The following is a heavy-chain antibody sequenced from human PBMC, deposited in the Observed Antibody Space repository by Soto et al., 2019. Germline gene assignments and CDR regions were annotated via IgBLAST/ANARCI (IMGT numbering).Heavy chain of an antibody. CDR2: IIPIFGTA. V-gene: IGHV1-69*13. J-gene: IGHJ6*02. Sequence: ASVKVSCKASGGTFSSYAISWVRQAPGQGLEWMGGIIPIFGTANYAQKFQGRVTITADESTSTAYMELSSLRSEDTAVYYCAREEYSSSYLYYYGMDVWGQGTTVTVSS. CDR3: AREEYSSSYLYYYGMDV. D-gene: IGHD6-6*01. CDR1: GGTFSSYA.